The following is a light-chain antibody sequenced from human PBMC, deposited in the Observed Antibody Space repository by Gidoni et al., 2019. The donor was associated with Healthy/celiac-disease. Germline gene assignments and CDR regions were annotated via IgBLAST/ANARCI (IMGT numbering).Light chain of an antibody. J-gene: IGKJ4*01. CDR3: MQALQTPLT. V-gene: IGKV2-28*01. CDR1: QSLLHSNGYNY. Sequence: IVMTQSPLSLPVTPGEPASISCRSSQSLLHSNGYNYLDWYLQKPGQSPHLLIYLGSNRASGVPDRFSGSGSGTDFTLKISRVEAGDVGVYYCMQALQTPLTFGGXTKVEIK. CDR2: LGS.